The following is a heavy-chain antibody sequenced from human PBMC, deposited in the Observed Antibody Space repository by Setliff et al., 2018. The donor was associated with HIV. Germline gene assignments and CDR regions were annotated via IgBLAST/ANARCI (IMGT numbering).Heavy chain of an antibody. CDR2: IRQDGGEA. Sequence: GGSLRLSCAASGFTFSTYWMSWVRQAPGKGPEWVANIRQDGGEAYYVDSVSGRFTISRDNAKNSLDPEMRYLRGDDTAIYYCTRCAAGPYCRNSFEYWGRGALVTVSS. J-gene: IGHJ4*02. CDR3: TRCAAGPYCRNSFEY. D-gene: IGHD2-15*01. CDR1: GFTFSTYW. V-gene: IGHV3-7*03.